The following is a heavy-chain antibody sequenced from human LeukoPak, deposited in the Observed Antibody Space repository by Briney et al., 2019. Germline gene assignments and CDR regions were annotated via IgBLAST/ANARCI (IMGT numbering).Heavy chain of an antibody. V-gene: IGHV5-51*01. Sequence: GESLKISCKGSGYSFTSYWIGWVRQMPGKGLEWMGIIYPGDSDTRYSPSFQGQVTISADKSISTAYLQWSSLKASDTAMYYCARPAYEWELGTEGDYWGQGTLVTVSS. J-gene: IGHJ4*02. CDR2: IYPGDSDT. D-gene: IGHD1-26*01. CDR3: ARPAYEWELGTEGDY. CDR1: GYSFTSYW.